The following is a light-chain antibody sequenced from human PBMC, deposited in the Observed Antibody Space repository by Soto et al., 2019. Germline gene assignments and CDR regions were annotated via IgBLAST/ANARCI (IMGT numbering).Light chain of an antibody. CDR2: NNN. J-gene: IGLJ3*02. Sequence: QPVLTQPPSASGTPGQRVTISCSGSSSNIGANTVNWYQQLPGTAPKLLIYNNNQRPSGVPDRFSGSKSGTSASLAISGLQSGDEADYYCAAWDDSLTGWVFGGGTKLTVL. V-gene: IGLV1-44*01. CDR3: AAWDDSLTGWV. CDR1: SSNIGANT.